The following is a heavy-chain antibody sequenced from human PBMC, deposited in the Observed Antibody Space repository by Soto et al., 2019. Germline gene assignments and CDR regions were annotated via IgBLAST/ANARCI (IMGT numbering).Heavy chain of an antibody. Sequence: PSETLSLTCTVSGGSISSGGYYWSWIRQHPGKGLEWIGYIYYSGSTNYNPSLKSRVTISVDTSKNQFSLKLSSVTAADTALYYCARGLYYGSGLRAFDPWGQGTLVTVSS. CDR3: ARGLYYGSGLRAFDP. CDR2: IYYSGST. J-gene: IGHJ5*02. V-gene: IGHV4-61*08. CDR1: GGSISSGGYY. D-gene: IGHD3-10*01.